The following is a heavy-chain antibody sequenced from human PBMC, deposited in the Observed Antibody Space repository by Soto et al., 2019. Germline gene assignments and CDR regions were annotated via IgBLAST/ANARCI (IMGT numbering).Heavy chain of an antibody. CDR2: IYHSGST. Sequence: QLQLQESGPGLVKTSQTLSLTCAVSGGSISSGGYSWSWIRQPPGKGLEWIGYIYHSGSTYYNPSLKSRVTIAVDRSKNQFSLKLSSVTAADTAVYYCATMIQEAFDIWGQGTMVTVSS. CDR3: ATMIQEAFDI. J-gene: IGHJ3*02. V-gene: IGHV4-30-2*01. CDR1: GGSISSGGYS. D-gene: IGHD3-16*01.